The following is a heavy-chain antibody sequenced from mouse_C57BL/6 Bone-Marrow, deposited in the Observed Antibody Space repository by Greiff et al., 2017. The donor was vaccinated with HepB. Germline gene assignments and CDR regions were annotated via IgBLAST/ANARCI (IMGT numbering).Heavy chain of an antibody. CDR3: ARQGYSNYDY. CDR1: GFTFSDYG. CDR2: ISSGSSTI. V-gene: IGHV5-17*01. D-gene: IGHD2-5*01. J-gene: IGHJ2*01. Sequence: DVKLVESGGGLVKPGGSLKLSCAASGFTFSDYGMHWVRQAPEKGLEWVAFISSGSSTIDYADTVKGRFTISRDNAKNTLFLQMTSLRSEDTAMYYCARQGYSNYDYWGQGTTLTVSS.